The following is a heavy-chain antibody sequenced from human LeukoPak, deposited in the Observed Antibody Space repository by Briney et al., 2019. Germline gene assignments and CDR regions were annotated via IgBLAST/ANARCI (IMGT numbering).Heavy chain of an antibody. D-gene: IGHD3-9*01. V-gene: IGHV4-39*07. CDR1: GGSISTSNYY. CDR2: INHSGST. CDR3: ARGRHYDILTGYYPRRRPSAFDI. Sequence: PSETLSLTCTVSGGSISTSNYYWGWIRQPPGKGLEWIGEINHSGSTNYNPSLKSRVTISVDTSKNQFSLKLSSVTAADTAVYYCARGRHYDILTGYYPRRRPSAFDIWGQGTMVTVSS. J-gene: IGHJ3*02.